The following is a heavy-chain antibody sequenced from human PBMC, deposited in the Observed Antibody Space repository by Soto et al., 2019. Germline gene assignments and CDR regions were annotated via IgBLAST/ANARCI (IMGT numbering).Heavy chain of an antibody. CDR2: IGGSGGST. J-gene: IGHJ5*02. CDR3: AKDGAYYDFWSGFPNWFDP. CDR1: GFTFKNYA. D-gene: IGHD3-3*01. V-gene: IGHV3-23*01. Sequence: EVQLLESGGDLVQPGRSLRLSCAASGFTFKNYAMGWVRQAPGKGLEWVSGIGGSGGSTYYADSVKGRFTISRDNSKNTLYLQMSSLREEDTAVYYCAKDGAYYDFWSGFPNWFDPWGQGTLVTVSS.